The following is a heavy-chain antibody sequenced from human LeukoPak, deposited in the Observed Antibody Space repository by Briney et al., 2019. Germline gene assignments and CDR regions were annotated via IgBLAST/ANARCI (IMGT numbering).Heavy chain of an antibody. D-gene: IGHD2-2*01. V-gene: IGHV1-69*13. CDR3: ARAMPVYYYYYYYMDV. CDR1: GGTFSSYA. CDR2: IIPIFGTA. Sequence: SVKVSCKASGGTFSSYAISWVRQAPGQGLEWMGGIIPIFGTANYAQKFQGRVTITADESTSTAYMELSSLRSEDTAVYYCARAMPVYYYYYYYMDVWGKGTTVTISS. J-gene: IGHJ6*03.